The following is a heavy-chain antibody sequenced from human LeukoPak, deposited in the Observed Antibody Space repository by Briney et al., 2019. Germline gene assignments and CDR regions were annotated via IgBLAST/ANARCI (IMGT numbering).Heavy chain of an antibody. CDR2: IRSSGST. CDR3: ARDVTPATL. Sequence: PSETLSLTCTVSGGSISSNYWSWIRQPPGKGLECIGYIRSSGSTNYNPSLKSRVTISMDTSNNQFSLQLSSVTAADTAVYYCARDVTPATLWGQGTLVTVSS. D-gene: IGHD3-16*01. V-gene: IGHV4-59*01. J-gene: IGHJ4*02. CDR1: GGSISSNY.